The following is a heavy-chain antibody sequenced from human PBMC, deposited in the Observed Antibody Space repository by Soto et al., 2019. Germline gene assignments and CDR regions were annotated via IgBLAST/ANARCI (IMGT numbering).Heavy chain of an antibody. CDR2: IYYRGST. CDR1: GGTVSSVSHF. V-gene: IGHV4-61*01. Sequence: QVQLQESGPGLVKPSETLSLTCTVSGGTVSSVSHFWSWIRQHPGKGLEWIGHIYYRGSTTYYSPSLKRRVSISLDTSRNQFSLKLSSVTAADTAVYYCARVVSGYDFFDYWGQGTPVTVS. CDR3: ARVVSGYDFFDY. J-gene: IGHJ4*02. D-gene: IGHD5-12*01.